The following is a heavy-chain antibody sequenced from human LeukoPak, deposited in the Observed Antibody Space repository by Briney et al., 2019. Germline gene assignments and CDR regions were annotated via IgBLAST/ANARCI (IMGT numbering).Heavy chain of an antibody. Sequence: GGSLRLSCAASGFTFSSYGMHWVRQAPGKGLEWVAFIRYDGSNKYYADSVKGRFTISRDNSKNTLYLQMNSLRAEDTAVYYCARVSRGYCSSTSCYKGALDIWGHGTTVTVSS. V-gene: IGHV3-30*02. J-gene: IGHJ3*02. CDR3: ARVSRGYCSSTSCYKGALDI. CDR1: GFTFSSYG. CDR2: IRYDGSNK. D-gene: IGHD2-2*02.